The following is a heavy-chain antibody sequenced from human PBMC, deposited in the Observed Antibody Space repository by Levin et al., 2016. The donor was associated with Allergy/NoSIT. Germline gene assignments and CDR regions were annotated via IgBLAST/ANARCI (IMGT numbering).Heavy chain of an antibody. CDR3: AREHRRSGDGMDA. V-gene: IGHV3-53*01. J-gene: IGHJ6*02. Sequence: VRQAPGKGLEWVSVIYSAGDTYYGDSVRGRFTISRDNSKNTLYLQMNNLRDEDTAVYYCAREHRRSGDGMDAWGQGTTVTVSS. CDR2: IYSAGDT. D-gene: IGHD2-8*02.